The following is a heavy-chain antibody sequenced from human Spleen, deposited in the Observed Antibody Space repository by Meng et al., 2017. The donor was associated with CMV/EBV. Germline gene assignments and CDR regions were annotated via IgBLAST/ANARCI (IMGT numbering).Heavy chain of an antibody. CDR1: GFYG. D-gene: IGHD3-16*01. V-gene: IGHV3-21*01. CDR2: ISGSSTYI. Sequence: GGSLRLSCEGSGFYGMHWVRQAPGEGLEWLSSISGSSTYIYYADSMRGRFTISRDNAKSSLYLQMNSLRAEDTAVYFCARALGGYLYGMDVWGQGTTVTVSS. J-gene: IGHJ6*02. CDR3: ARALGGYLYGMDV.